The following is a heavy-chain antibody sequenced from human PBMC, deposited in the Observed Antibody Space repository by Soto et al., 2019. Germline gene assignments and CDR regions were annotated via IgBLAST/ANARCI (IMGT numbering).Heavy chain of an antibody. CDR2: IYHSGST. V-gene: IGHV4-30-2*01. CDR1: GGSISSGGYS. CDR3: ARVVTTSSYYYGMDV. J-gene: IGHJ6*02. D-gene: IGHD4-17*01. Sequence: SETLSLTCAVSGGSISSGGYSWSWIRQPPGKGLEWIGYIYHSGSTYYNPSLKSRVTISVDRSKNQFSLKLSSVTAADTAVYYCARVVTTSSYYYGMDVWGQGTTVTVSS.